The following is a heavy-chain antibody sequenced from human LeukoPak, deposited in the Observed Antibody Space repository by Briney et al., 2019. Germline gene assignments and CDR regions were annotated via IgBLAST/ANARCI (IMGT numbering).Heavy chain of an antibody. J-gene: IGHJ6*03. CDR2: ISSSSSYI. CDR1: GFTFSSYA. V-gene: IGHV3-21*01. CDR3: ARGSSSPVSYYMDV. Sequence: GGSLRLSCAASGFTFSSYAMSWVRQAPGKGLEWVSSISSSSSYIYYADSVKGRFTISRDNAKNSLYLQMNSLRAEDTAVYYCARGSSSPVSYYMDVWGKGTTVTVSS. D-gene: IGHD6-13*01.